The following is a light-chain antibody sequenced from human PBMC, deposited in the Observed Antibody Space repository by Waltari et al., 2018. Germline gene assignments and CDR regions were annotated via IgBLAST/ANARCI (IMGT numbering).Light chain of an antibody. Sequence: DIVMTQSPDSLAVSLAERATTNCKSSQSVLYSSNNKNYLVWYQHKSGQPPKLLIYWASTRESGVPVRFSGSGSGTDCSLTINSRQPEYVALYYCHQYYAKPRTFGQVTRVEIK. J-gene: IGKJ1*01. V-gene: IGKV4-1*01. CDR1: QSVLYSSNNKNY. CDR3: HQYYAKPRT. CDR2: WAS.